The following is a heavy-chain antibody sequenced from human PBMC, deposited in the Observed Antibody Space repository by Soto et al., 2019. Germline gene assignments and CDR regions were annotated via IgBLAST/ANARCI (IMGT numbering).Heavy chain of an antibody. CDR3: ARDGANWNYSYGMDV. CDR2: INPNSGGT. J-gene: IGHJ6*04. D-gene: IGHD1-1*01. V-gene: IGHV1-2*04. CDR1: GYTFTGYY. Sequence: ASVKVSCKASGYTFTGYYMHWVRQAPGQGLEWMGWINPNSGGTNYAQKFQGWVTMTRDTSISTAYMELSRLRSDDTAVYYCARDGANWNYSYGMDVWGEGATGSVSS.